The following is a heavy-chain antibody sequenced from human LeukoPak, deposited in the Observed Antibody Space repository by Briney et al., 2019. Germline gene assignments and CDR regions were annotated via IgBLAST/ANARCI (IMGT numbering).Heavy chain of an antibody. CDR2: FDPEDGET. Sequence: ASVKVSFTVSGYTLTELSMHWVRQAPGKGLERMGGFDPEDGETIYAQKFQGRVTMTEDTSTDTAYMELSSLRSEDTAVYFCARDLGSTRGYWGQGTLVTVSS. CDR1: GYTLTELS. CDR3: ARDLGSTRGY. D-gene: IGHD2-2*01. J-gene: IGHJ4*02. V-gene: IGHV1-24*01.